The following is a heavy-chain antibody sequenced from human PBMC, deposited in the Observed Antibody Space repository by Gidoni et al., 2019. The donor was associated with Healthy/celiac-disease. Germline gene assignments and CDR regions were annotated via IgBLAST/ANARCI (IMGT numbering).Heavy chain of an antibody. Sequence: QLLESGVGLVQPGGSLRLSCAASGFTSSSYAMSWVRQAPGKGLEWVSAISGSGGSTYYADSVKGRFTISRDNSKNTLYLQMNRLRAEDTAVNYCAKGSKGDRNWFDPWGQGTLVTVSS. V-gene: IGHV3-23*01. CDR3: AKGSKGDRNWFDP. CDR2: ISGSGGST. D-gene: IGHD2-21*02. J-gene: IGHJ5*02. CDR1: GFTSSSYA.